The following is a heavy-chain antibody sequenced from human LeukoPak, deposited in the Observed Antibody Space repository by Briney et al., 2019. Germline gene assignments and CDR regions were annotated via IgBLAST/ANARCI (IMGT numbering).Heavy chain of an antibody. CDR2: IYYSGST. CDR1: GGSISSSSYY. CDR3: ARRSARWELLREPHAEYFQH. Sequence: ETLSLTCTVSGGSISSSSYYWGWIRQPPGKGLEWIGSIYYSGSTYYNPSLKSRVTISVDTSKNQFSLKLSSVTAADTAVYYCARRSARWELLREPHAEYFQHWGQGTLVTVSS. J-gene: IGHJ1*01. V-gene: IGHV4-39*01. D-gene: IGHD1-26*01.